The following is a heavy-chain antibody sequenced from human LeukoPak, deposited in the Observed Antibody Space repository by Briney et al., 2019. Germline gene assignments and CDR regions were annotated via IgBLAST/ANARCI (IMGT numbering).Heavy chain of an antibody. CDR2: IYSSGST. D-gene: IGHD6-13*01. V-gene: IGHV4-59*01. Sequence: SETLSLTCAVYAGSLSGYYWSWIRQPPGKGLEWIGYIYSSGSTNYNPSLKSRVTISVDTSKNQFSLKLSSVTAADTAVYYCARDSAAGTPFDYWGQGTLVTVSS. J-gene: IGHJ4*02. CDR3: ARDSAAGTPFDY. CDR1: AGSLSGYY.